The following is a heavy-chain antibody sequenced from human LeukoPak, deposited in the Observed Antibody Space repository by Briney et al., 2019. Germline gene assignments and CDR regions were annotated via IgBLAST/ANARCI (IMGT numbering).Heavy chain of an antibody. V-gene: IGHV3-30*04. CDR3: ARDEGFYGSGSYNTPFDF. CDR1: GFTFSSYA. Sequence: PGGSLRLSCAASGFTFSSYAMHWVRQAPGKGLEWVAVISYDGSNKYYADSVKGRFTISRDNSKNTLYLQMNSLRAADTAVYYCARDEGFYGSGSYNTPFDFWGQGTLVTVSS. CDR2: ISYDGSNK. J-gene: IGHJ4*02. D-gene: IGHD3-10*01.